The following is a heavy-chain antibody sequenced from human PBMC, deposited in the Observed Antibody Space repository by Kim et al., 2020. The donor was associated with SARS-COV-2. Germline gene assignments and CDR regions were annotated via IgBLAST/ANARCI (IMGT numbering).Heavy chain of an antibody. J-gene: IGHJ4*02. CDR3: ARGRITIFGVVTESDY. V-gene: IGHV4-31*02. D-gene: IGHD3-3*01. Sequence: SLKSRVTISVDTSKNQCSLKLSSVTAADTAVYYCARGRITIFGVVTESDYWGQGTLVTVSS.